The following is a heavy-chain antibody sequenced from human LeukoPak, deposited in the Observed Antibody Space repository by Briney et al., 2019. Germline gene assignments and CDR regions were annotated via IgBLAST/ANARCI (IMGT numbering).Heavy chain of an antibody. CDR1: GYTFNGYY. CDR3: ARVAGRGGTTGFYYMDV. Sequence: ASVKVSCKASGYTFNGYYMHWVRRAPGQGLEWMGWINPNSGGTNYAQKFQGRVTMTRDTSISTAYMELSRLRSDDTAVYYCARVAGRGGTTGFYYMDVWGKGTTVTVSS. V-gene: IGHV1-2*02. D-gene: IGHD1-7*01. J-gene: IGHJ6*03. CDR2: INPNSGGT.